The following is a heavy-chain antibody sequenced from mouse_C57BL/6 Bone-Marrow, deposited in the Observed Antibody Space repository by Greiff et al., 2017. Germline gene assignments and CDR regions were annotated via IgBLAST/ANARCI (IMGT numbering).Heavy chain of an antibody. V-gene: IGHV1-54*01. CDR2: INPGSGGT. Sequence: QVQLQQSGAELVRPGTSVKVSCKASGYAFTNYLIEWVKQRPGQGLEWIGVINPGSGGTNYNEKFKGKATLTADKSSSTAYMQLSSLTSEDSAVYFCARSDYGYFDDWGQGTTLTVSS. CDR3: ARSDYGYFDD. J-gene: IGHJ2*01. D-gene: IGHD2-4*01. CDR1: GYAFTNYL.